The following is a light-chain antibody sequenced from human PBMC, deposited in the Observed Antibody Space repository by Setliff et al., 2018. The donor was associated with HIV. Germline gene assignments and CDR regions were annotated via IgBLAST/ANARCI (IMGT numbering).Light chain of an antibody. J-gene: IGLJ1*01. Sequence: QSVLTQPRSVSGSPGHSVTISCTGTSSDVGAYEYVSCYQQHPGKASKLIIYDVSKRSSGVSNRFSGSKSGKTASLTISGLQADDECDYYCSSYAGNDNFVFGTSPKSTV. CDR1: SSDVGAYEY. CDR3: SSYAGNDNFV. CDR2: DVS. V-gene: IGLV2-11*01.